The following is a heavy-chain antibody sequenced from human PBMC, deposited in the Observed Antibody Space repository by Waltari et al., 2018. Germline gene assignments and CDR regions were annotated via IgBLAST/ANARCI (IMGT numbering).Heavy chain of an antibody. Sequence: EVQLVQSGAEVKKPGATVKISCKASGYTFTDYYMHWVQQAPGKGLEWMGRVDPEDGEARDAEKLEGRVTITADTSTDTAYMELSSLRSEDTAVYYCATDLEVVGAPPSWGQGTMVTVSS. D-gene: IGHD1-26*01. V-gene: IGHV1-69-2*01. CDR3: ATDLEVVGAPPS. J-gene: IGHJ3*01. CDR2: VDPEDGEA. CDR1: GYTFTDYY.